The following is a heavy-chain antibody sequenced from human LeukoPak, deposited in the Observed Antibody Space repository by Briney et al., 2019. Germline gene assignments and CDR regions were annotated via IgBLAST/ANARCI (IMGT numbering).Heavy chain of an antibody. CDR2: ISSSSSYI. CDR3: ARDLSGYSYGFDY. CDR1: GFTFSSYS. D-gene: IGHD5-18*01. Sequence: GGSLRLSCAASGFTFSSYSMNWVRQAPGKGLEWVSSISSSSSYIYYADSVKGRFAISRDNAKNSLYLQMNSLRAEDTAVYYCARDLSGYSYGFDYWGQGTLVTVSS. J-gene: IGHJ4*02. V-gene: IGHV3-21*01.